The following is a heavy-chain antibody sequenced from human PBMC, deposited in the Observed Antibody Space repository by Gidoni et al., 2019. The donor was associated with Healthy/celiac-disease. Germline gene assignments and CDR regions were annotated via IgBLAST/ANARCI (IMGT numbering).Heavy chain of an antibody. CDR2: INHSGST. J-gene: IGHJ6*02. Sequence: QVQLPHLCAGLLKPSDTLSLTFAVYGGSFRGYYWSWIRQPPGKGLEWIGEINHSGSTKYNPSLKSRVTISVDTSKNQFALKLSSVTDADTAVYYCARGPYIAEAGTGGMDVWGQGTTVTVSS. V-gene: IGHV4-34*01. D-gene: IGHD6-13*01. CDR3: ARGPYIAEAGTGGMDV. CDR1: GGSFRGYY.